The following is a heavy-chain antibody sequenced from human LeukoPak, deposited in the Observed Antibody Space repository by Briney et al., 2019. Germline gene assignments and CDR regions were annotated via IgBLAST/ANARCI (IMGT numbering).Heavy chain of an antibody. J-gene: IGHJ5*02. CDR3: ARDPEMTTVTTGWFDP. V-gene: IGHV3-33*01. CDR1: GFTFRTYG. Sequence: PGRALRLSCATSGFTFRTYGMHWVRQAPGKGLEWMAFIWGDGSNQYYADSVRGRFTISRDNSKNSLYLQMNSLRAEDTAVYYCARDPEMTTVTTGWFDPWGQGTLVTVSS. D-gene: IGHD4-17*01. CDR2: IWGDGSNQ.